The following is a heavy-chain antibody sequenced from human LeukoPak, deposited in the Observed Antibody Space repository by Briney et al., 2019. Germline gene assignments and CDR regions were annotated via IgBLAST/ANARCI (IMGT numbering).Heavy chain of an antibody. CDR1: GYLLRESS. D-gene: IGHD6-19*01. CDR2: FDAENGDI. J-gene: IGHJ3*01. CDR3: ATEDPSGLDVLLN. V-gene: IGHV1-24*01. Sequence: ASVKVSCKISGYLLRESSMHWVRQAPGKGLEWMGGFDAENGDIIYAQKLQGRVTMTEDISTDTAYMELSDLRSDDTAVYYCATEDPSGLDVLLNWGQGTMVAVSS.